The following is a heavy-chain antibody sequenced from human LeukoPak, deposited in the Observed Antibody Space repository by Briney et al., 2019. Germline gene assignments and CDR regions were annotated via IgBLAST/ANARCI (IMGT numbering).Heavy chain of an antibody. J-gene: IGHJ6*03. V-gene: IGHV3-13*01. D-gene: IGHD3-9*01. CDR2: IGTAGDT. CDR1: GFTFSSYD. Sequence: GGSLRLSCAASGFTFSSYDMHWVRQAPGKGLEWVSAIGTAGDTYYPGSVTGRFTISREKTKKNCYLQMNSLRAGDTAVYYCARSPRITISEDYMDVWGKGTTVTISS. CDR3: ARSPRITISEDYMDV.